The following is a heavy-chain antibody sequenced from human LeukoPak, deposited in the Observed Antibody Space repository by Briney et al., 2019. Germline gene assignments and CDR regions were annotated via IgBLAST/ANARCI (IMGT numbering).Heavy chain of an antibody. J-gene: IGHJ3*02. CDR3: ARSGYCSSTSCCGDAFDI. D-gene: IGHD2-2*01. V-gene: IGHV4-30-2*01. CDR1: GGSISSGGYY. CDR2: IYHSGST. Sequence: SETLSLTCTVSGGSISSGGYYWSWIRQPPGKGLEWIGYIYHSGSTYYNPSLKSRVTISVDRSKNQFSLKLSSVTAADTAVYYCARSGYCSSTSCCGDAFDIWGQGTMVTVSS.